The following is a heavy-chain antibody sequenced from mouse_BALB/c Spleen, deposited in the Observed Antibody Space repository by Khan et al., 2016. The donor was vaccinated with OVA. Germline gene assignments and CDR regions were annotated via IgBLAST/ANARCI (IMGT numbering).Heavy chain of an antibody. Sequence: QVQLKESGAELVRPGVSVKISCKGSGYTFTDYAMHWVKQSHAKSLEWIGVISTYYGDAYYNQKFKGTATMTVDKSSSKAYMELSRLTSEDSAIYYCARGSGNSRFAYWGQGTLVTVSA. CDR3: ARGSGNSRFAY. V-gene: IGHV1S137*01. CDR2: ISTYYGDA. D-gene: IGHD1-3*01. CDR1: GYTFTDYA. J-gene: IGHJ3*01.